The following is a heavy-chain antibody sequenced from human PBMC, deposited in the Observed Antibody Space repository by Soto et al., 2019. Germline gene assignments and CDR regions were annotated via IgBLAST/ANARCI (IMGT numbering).Heavy chain of an antibody. V-gene: IGHV3-9*01. D-gene: IGHD3-9*01. CDR3: AKGLLEYYDILTGPFDY. CDR1: GFTFDDYA. Sequence: PGGSLRLSCAASGFTFDDYAMHWVRQAPGKGLEWVSGISWNSGSIGYADSVKGRFTISRDNAKNSLYLQMNSLRAEDTALYYCAKGLLEYYDILTGPFDYWGQGTLVTVSS. J-gene: IGHJ4*02. CDR2: ISWNSGSI.